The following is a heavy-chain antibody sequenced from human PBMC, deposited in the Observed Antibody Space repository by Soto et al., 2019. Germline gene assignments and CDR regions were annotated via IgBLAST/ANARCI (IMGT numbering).Heavy chain of an antibody. D-gene: IGHD3-3*01. J-gene: IGHJ4*02. V-gene: IGHV4-59*01. Sequence: PSETLCLTCTVSGGSISSYYWSWIRQPPGKGLEWIGYIYYSGSTNYNPSLKSRVTISVDTSKNQFSLKLSSVTAADTAVYYCARGSDFWSGYDKSPSIDYWGQGTLVTVS. CDR3: ARGSDFWSGYDKSPSIDY. CDR2: IYYSGST. CDR1: GGSISSYY.